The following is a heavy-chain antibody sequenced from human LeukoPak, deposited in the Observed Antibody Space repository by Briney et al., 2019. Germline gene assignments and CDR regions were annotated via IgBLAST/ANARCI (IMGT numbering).Heavy chain of an antibody. D-gene: IGHD3-3*01. V-gene: IGHV3-48*03. Sequence: GVSLRLFCAASGFTFRSYEMKCVRRAPGKGLVGVSDISNSWNTIFYADAVKGRFTFSRDNAKNSVYLQMNSLRAEDTAVYYCARNNPRYYDFWSGYYMRAHLADYWGQGTLVTVSS. CDR1: GFTFRSYE. CDR3: ARNNPRYYDFWSGYYMRAHLADY. J-gene: IGHJ4*02. CDR2: ISNSWNTI.